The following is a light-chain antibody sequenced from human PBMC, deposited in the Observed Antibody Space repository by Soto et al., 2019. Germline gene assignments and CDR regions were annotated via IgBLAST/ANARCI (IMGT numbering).Light chain of an antibody. J-gene: IGLJ7*01. V-gene: IGLV2-14*01. CDR2: EVT. Sequence: QSALTQPASVSGSPGQSITISCTGTSSDVGAYNYVSWYQHHPGKAPKVMVYEVTKRPSGVSNSFSGSKSGDTASLIISGLQAEDEADYYCSSYTSSRTLVFGGGPQLTVL. CDR1: SSDVGAYNY. CDR3: SSYTSSRTLV.